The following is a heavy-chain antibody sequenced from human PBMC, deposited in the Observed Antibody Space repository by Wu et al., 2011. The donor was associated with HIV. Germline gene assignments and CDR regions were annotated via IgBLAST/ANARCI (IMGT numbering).Heavy chain of an antibody. Sequence: QVQLVQSGAEVKKPGSSVKVSCKASGGTFSSYAISWVRQAPGQGLEWMGGIIPIFGTANYAQKFQGRVTITTDESTSTAYMELSSLRSEDTAVYYCARAWKQQLVKFVYYYYAMDVWGQGTTVTVSS. D-gene: IGHD6-13*01. CDR2: IIPIFGTA. V-gene: IGHV1-69*01. CDR1: GGTFSSYA. CDR3: ARAWKQQLVKFVYYYYAMDV. J-gene: IGHJ6*02.